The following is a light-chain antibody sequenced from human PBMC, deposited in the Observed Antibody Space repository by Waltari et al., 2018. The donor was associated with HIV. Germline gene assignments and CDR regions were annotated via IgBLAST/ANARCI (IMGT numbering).Light chain of an antibody. J-gene: IGLJ7*01. CDR1: ALPRKY. CDR3: YSTDDSGNPLAV. Sequence: SYELTQPPSVSVSPGQTARITCSGDALPRKYAFWYQQKSGQAPVLVIYEDNRRPSGIPERFSGSSSGAMATLTISGVQVEDEGDYYCYSTDDSGNPLAVFGGGTQLTVL. V-gene: IGLV3-10*01. CDR2: EDN.